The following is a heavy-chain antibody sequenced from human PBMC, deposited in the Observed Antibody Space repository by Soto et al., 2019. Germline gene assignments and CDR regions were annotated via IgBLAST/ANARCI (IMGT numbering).Heavy chain of an antibody. J-gene: IGHJ4*02. CDR1: GFTFSSHA. D-gene: IGHD6-19*01. CDR2: VDGSGGDT. V-gene: IGHV3-23*01. Sequence: PGGSLRLSCAASGFTFSSHAMGWLRQAPGTGPEWVAFVDGSGGDTSYADSVKGRFTISRDNSDNSLFLHMNSLRAEDTGRYFCAKEIFAAAYAATDGPGKQSLVGYYFDYWGQGTSVTVSS. CDR3: AKEIFAAAYAATDGPGKQSLVGYYFDY.